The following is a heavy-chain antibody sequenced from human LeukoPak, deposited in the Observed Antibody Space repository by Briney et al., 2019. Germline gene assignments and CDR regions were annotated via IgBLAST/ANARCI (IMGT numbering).Heavy chain of an antibody. CDR3: ARSTIFGVVIVDY. J-gene: IGHJ4*02. D-gene: IGHD3-3*01. CDR1: GYTFTSYA. Sequence: VSVKVSCKASGYTFTSYAMHWVRQAPGQRLEWMGWINAGNGNTKYSQKFQGRVTITRDTSASTAYMELSSLRSEDTAVYYCARSTIFGVVIVDYWGQGTLVTVSS. CDR2: INAGNGNT. V-gene: IGHV1-3*01.